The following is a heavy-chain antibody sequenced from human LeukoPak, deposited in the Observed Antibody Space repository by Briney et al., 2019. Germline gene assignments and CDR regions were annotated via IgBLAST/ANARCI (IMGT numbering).Heavy chain of an antibody. CDR3: ARNINSGHDPSYEYYYMDV. V-gene: IGHV1-18*01. J-gene: IGHJ6*03. CDR2: ISGYNGKT. D-gene: IGHD5-12*01. CDR1: GYTFTGYG. Sequence: EASVKVSCKASGYTFTGYGINWVRQAPGQGLEWMGWISGYNGKTDYSQKFRGRVTMTTDTSTSTAYLEVRSLRSDDTAVYYCARNINSGHDPSYEYYYMDVWGKGTTVTVSS.